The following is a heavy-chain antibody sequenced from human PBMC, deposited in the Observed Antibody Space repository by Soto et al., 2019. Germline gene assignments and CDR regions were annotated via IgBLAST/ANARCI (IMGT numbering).Heavy chain of an antibody. CDR3: ARGRYCLTGRCFPNWFDS. CDR1: GDSISNLDYF. Sequence: SETLSPTCSVSGDSISNLDYFWAWIRQPPGQALEYIGYIYKSAPTYYNPSFASRVAISVDTSKSQFSLNVTSVTAADTAVYFCARGRYCLTGRCFPNWFDSWGQGALVTVSS. J-gene: IGHJ5*01. D-gene: IGHD7-27*01. CDR2: IYKSAPT. V-gene: IGHV4-30-4*01.